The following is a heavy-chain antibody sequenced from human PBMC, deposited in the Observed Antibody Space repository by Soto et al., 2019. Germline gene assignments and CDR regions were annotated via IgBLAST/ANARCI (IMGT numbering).Heavy chain of an antibody. CDR1: GYTFTSYA. D-gene: IGHD5-12*01. J-gene: IGHJ5*02. CDR2: INAGNGNT. Sequence: ASVKVSCKASGYTFTSYAMHWVRQAPGQRLEWMGWINAGNGNTKYSQKFQGRVTITRDTSASTAYMELSSLRSEDTAVYYCARDPGYVGNWFDPWGQGTLVTVSS. V-gene: IGHV1-3*01. CDR3: ARDPGYVGNWFDP.